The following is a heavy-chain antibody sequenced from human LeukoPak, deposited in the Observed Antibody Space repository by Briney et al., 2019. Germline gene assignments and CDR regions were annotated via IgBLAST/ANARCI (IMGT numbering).Heavy chain of an antibody. CDR1: GGSISSSNW. Sequence: SETLSLTCAVSGGSISSSNWWSWVRPPPGKGLEWIGEIYHSGSTNYNPSLKSRVTISADKSKNQFSLKLSSVTAADTAVYYCASGTMVRVLGYWGQGTLVTVSS. J-gene: IGHJ4*02. CDR3: ASGTMVRVLGY. V-gene: IGHV4-4*02. D-gene: IGHD3-10*01. CDR2: IYHSGST.